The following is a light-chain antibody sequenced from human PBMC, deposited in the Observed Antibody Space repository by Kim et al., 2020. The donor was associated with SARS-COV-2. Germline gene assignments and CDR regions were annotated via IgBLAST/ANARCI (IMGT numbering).Light chain of an antibody. CDR2: GAS. V-gene: IGKV3-15*01. CDR1: QSVSRN. J-gene: IGKJ1*01. Sequence: EIVMTQSPATLFVSPGEGVTLSCRASQSVSRNLAWYQQKPGQAPRLLIYGASTRAIGIPARFSGGGSGTDFSLSIINLQSEDFAVYYCQHYDKWPPWTFGQGTKVDIK. CDR3: QHYDKWPPWT.